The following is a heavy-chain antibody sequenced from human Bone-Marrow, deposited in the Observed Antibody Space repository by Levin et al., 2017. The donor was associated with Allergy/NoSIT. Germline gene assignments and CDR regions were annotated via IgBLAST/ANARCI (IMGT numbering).Heavy chain of an antibody. Sequence: PGGSLRLSCAASGFKVDDYNMYWVRQVPGKGLEWVSLITWHGSRTFYADSVKGRFTISRDNSRNSLYLQMSSLGTEDTALYYCARGPGFGELYYFYHGMDVWGRGTTVTV. CDR2: ITWHGSRT. CDR1: GFKVDDYN. V-gene: IGHV3-43*01. D-gene: IGHD4-17*01. J-gene: IGHJ6*02. CDR3: ARGPGFGELYYFYHGMDV.